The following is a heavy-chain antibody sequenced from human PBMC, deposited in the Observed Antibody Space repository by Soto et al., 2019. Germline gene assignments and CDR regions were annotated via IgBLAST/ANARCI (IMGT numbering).Heavy chain of an antibody. CDR2: ISAYNGNT. Sequence: ASVKVSCKASGYTFTSYGISWVRQAPGQGLEWMGWISAYNGNTNYAQKLQGRVTMTTDTSTSTAYMELRSLRSDDTAVYYCARTIGIVLMFPGEVWFDPWGQGTLVTVSS. V-gene: IGHV1-18*01. CDR3: ARTIGIVLMFPGEVWFDP. CDR1: GYTFTSYG. J-gene: IGHJ5*02. D-gene: IGHD2-8*01.